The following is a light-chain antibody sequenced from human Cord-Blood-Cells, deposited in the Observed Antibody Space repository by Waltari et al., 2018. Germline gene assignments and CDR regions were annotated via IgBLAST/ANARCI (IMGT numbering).Light chain of an antibody. CDR1: SSDVGSYNL. CDR3: CSYAGRSTWV. CDR2: EGS. V-gene: IGLV2-23*01. Sequence: QSALTQPASVSGSPGQSITISCTGTSSDVGSYNLVSWYQQHPGKAPKLMTYEGSKRPSGFFHRVAGSKSGNTASLTISGLQAEDEADYYCCSYAGRSTWVFGGGTKLTVL. J-gene: IGLJ3*02.